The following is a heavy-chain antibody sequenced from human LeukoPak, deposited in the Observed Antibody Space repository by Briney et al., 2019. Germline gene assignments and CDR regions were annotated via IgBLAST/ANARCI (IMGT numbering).Heavy chain of an antibody. CDR3: AKRAVYDSSAYYFDY. CDR2: ISGSGGST. V-gene: IGHV3-23*01. Sequence: GGSLRLSCAASGFTFSSYAMSWVRQAPGKRLEWVSAISGSGGSTYYADSVKGRFTISRDNSKNTLYLQMNSLRAEDTAVYYCAKRAVYDSSAYYFDYWGQGTLVTVSS. J-gene: IGHJ4*02. CDR1: GFTFSSYA. D-gene: IGHD3-22*01.